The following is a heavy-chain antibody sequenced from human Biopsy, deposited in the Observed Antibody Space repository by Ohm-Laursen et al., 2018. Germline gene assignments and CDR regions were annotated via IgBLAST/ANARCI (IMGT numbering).Heavy chain of an antibody. CDR2: RFHSGSP. V-gene: IGHV4-59*08. J-gene: IGHJ4*02. CDR1: GGSITADF. D-gene: IGHD3/OR15-3a*01. Sequence: SETLSLTCAVSGGSITADFWTWIRQTPGERLEWIGYRFHSGSPMYNPSLKSRVTISVDTSKSQFSLRLTSVTAADTAVYYCVRLNRRGNIIFFDYWGRGTLVTVSS. CDR3: VRLNRRGNIIFFDY.